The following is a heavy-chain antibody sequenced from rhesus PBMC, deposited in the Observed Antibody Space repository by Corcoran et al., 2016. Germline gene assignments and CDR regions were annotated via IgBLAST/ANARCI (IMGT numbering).Heavy chain of an antibody. Sequence: QLQLQESGPGLVKPSETLSLTCVVSGGSISGYYWSWIRQPPGKGLEWMGNIDGNIAGTNYNPSLKSRVTISKDTSKSQFSLKLSSVTAADTAVYYCARGGYSQFDSWGQGVLVTVSS. D-gene: IGHD5-42*01. CDR1: GGSISGYY. CDR3: ARGGYSQFDS. J-gene: IGHJ4*01. V-gene: IGHV4-81*01. CDR2: IDGNIAGT.